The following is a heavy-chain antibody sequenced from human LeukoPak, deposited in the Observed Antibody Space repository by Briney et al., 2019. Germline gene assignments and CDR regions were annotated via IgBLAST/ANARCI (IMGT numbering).Heavy chain of an antibody. CDR1: GFTFTSYA. CDR2: IGDSGTT. CDR3: AKTTGRTLGAFFDY. D-gene: IGHD1-26*01. J-gene: IGHJ4*02. V-gene: IGHV3-23*01. Sequence: GGSLRLSCAASGFTFTSYAMSWVRQAPGKGLERVSVIGDSGTTYDADSVKGRFTISRDNSNNMLYLQMNSVRAEDTAVYYCAKTTGRTLGAFFDYWGQGTLVTVSS.